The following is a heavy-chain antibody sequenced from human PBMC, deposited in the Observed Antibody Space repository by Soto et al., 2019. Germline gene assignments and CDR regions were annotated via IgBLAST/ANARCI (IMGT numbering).Heavy chain of an antibody. Sequence: QVQLVQSGAEVKKPGSSVKVSCKASGGTFSSYAISWVRQAPGQGLEWMGTIIPRLGTPNYAQKFQGRVTITADEFTNTAYMDLSSLRSEDSAVYYCARPVKYYDVWYGSPPFDYWGQGTLVTVSS. CDR3: ARPVKYYDVWYGSPPFDY. CDR2: IIPRLGTP. V-gene: IGHV1-69*11. CDR1: GGTFSSYA. J-gene: IGHJ4*02. D-gene: IGHD3-3*01.